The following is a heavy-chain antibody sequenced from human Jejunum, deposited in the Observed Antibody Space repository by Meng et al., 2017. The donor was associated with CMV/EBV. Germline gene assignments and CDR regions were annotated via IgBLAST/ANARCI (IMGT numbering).Heavy chain of an antibody. J-gene: IGHJ4*02. CDR3: AHKAASGFEYYFDS. Sequence: SEFSVTTSGGGVGWIRQPPGKDLEWLALIFWDDDKRYNPSLRNRLTITTDTSKNQVVLTMTNMNPVDTATYYCAHKAASGFEYYFDSWGQGTLVTVSS. D-gene: IGHD5-12*01. CDR1: EFSVTTSGGG. V-gene: IGHV2-5*02. CDR2: IFWDDDK.